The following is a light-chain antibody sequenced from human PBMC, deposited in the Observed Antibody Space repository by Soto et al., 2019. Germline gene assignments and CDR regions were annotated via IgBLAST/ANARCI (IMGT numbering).Light chain of an antibody. CDR1: QSVSSN. J-gene: IGKJ1*01. V-gene: IGKV3-20*01. CDR2: GAS. CDR3: QQYGTSPWT. Sequence: IVLTHSPATLSVSPWERATLSCRASQSVSSNLAWHQQRPGQAPRLLIYGASSRATGIPDRFSGSGSGTDFTLTISRLEAEDVAVYYCQQYGTSPWTLGQGTKVDIK.